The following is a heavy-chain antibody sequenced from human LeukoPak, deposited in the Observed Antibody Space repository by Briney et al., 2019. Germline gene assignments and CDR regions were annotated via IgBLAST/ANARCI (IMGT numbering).Heavy chain of an antibody. V-gene: IGHV3-21*01. J-gene: IGHJ4*02. CDR3: TRDPTYYLRYGYFDF. Sequence: PGESLRLSCAASGFSLTSSAMNWVRQAPGKGLEWVSSINSVSSHIYYANSVRGRFTISRDNAKNSLYLQMSSLTAEDTAVYYCTRDPTYYLRYGYFDFWGQGVLVTVSS. CDR1: GFSLTSSA. CDR2: INSVSSHI. D-gene: IGHD3-9*01.